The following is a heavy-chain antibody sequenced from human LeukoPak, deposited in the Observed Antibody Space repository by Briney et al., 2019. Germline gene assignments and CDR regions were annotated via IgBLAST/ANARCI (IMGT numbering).Heavy chain of an antibody. V-gene: IGHV4-59*01. J-gene: IGHJ3*02. CDR3: ARDFSAAFDI. CDR1: GGFISSYC. Sequence: PSETLSLTCTVSGGFISSYCWSWIRQPPGKGLEWIGYIYYSGSTNYNPSLKSRVTISVDTSKNQFSLKLSSVTAADTAVYYCARDFSAAFDIWGQGTMVTVSS. D-gene: IGHD2/OR15-2a*01. CDR2: IYYSGST.